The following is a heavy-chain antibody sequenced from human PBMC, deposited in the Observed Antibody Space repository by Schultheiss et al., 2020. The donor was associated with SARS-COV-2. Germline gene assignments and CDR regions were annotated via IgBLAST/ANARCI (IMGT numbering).Heavy chain of an antibody. CDR2: ISSSSSYI. D-gene: IGHD6-13*01. J-gene: IGHJ5*02. CDR1: TSTFSRFS. CDR3: ARDGRGSSSTGWFDP. V-gene: IGHV3-21*01. Sequence: GRSLRLSCVDSTSTFSRFSMNWVRQAPGKELEWVSSISSSSSYIYYADSVKGRFTISRDNAKNSLYLQMNSLRAEDTAVYYCARDGRGSSSTGWFDPWGQGTLVTVSS.